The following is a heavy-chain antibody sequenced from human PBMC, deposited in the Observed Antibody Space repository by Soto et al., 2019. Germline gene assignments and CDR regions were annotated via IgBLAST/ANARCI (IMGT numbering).Heavy chain of an antibody. Sequence: SETLSLTCTVSGGSVSSGSYYWSWIRQPPGKGLEWIGYIYYSGSTNYNPSLKSRVTISVDTSKNQFSLKLSSVTAADTAVYYCARVREYYGSGSYYLFDYWGQGTLVT. J-gene: IGHJ4*02. V-gene: IGHV4-61*01. CDR3: ARVREYYGSGSYYLFDY. CDR2: IYYSGST. D-gene: IGHD3-10*01. CDR1: GGSVSSGSYY.